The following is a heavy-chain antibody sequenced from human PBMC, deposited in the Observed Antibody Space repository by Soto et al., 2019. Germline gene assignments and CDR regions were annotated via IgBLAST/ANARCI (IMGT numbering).Heavy chain of an antibody. V-gene: IGHV4-59*08. D-gene: IGHD3-10*01. J-gene: IGHJ6*02. Sequence: QVQLQESGPGLVKPSETLSLSCTVSGGSISSYYWSWFRQSPGKRMEWIGYVHHSWGSSYNPSLRXXGXXSLDTSKSQFSLKVTSVTATDTAVYYCARQGFGPLHGLVDVWGQGTTVTVSS. CDR1: GGSISSYY. CDR2: VHHSWGS. CDR3: ARQGFGPLHGLVDV.